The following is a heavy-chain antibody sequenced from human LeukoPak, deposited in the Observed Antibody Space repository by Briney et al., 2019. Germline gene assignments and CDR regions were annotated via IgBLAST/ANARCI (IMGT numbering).Heavy chain of an antibody. CDR2: ISTDARTI. D-gene: IGHD6-13*01. J-gene: IGHJ4*02. Sequence: GGSLRLSCAASGFTFNNNWMHWVRQAPGKGLVWVSHISTDARTISYADFAKGRFTISRDSAKNMVYLQMNSLRAEDTALCYCVRGQATAWGLDYWGQGTLVTVSS. CDR3: VRGQATAWGLDY. V-gene: IGHV3-74*01. CDR1: GFTFNNNW.